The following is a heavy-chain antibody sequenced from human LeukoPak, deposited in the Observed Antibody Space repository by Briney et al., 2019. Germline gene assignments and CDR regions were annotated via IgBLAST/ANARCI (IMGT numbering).Heavy chain of an antibody. Sequence: SETLSLTCTVSGGSISSYYWSWIRQPPGKGLEWIGYIYYSGSTNYNPSLKSRVTISVDTSKNQFSLKLSSVTAADTAVYYCASKRNQHSSSWYSPDYYYYYGMDVWGQGTTVTVSS. J-gene: IGHJ6*02. D-gene: IGHD6-13*01. V-gene: IGHV4-59*08. CDR1: GGSISSYY. CDR3: ASKRNQHSSSWYSPDYYYYYGMDV. CDR2: IYYSGST.